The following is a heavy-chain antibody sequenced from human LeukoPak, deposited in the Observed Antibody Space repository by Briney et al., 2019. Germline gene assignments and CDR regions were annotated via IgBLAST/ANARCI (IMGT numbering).Heavy chain of an antibody. J-gene: IGHJ5*02. V-gene: IGHV1-2*02. CDR1: GYSFTDYY. CDR2: INLNNGDI. D-gene: IGHD2-21*01. Sequence: GASVKVSCKASGYSFTDYYMHWVRQAPGQGLEWMGWINLNNGDIKSAQKFQGRVTMPRDTSITTVYMEVSWLTSDDTAIYYCARADRLHGGPYLIGPWGQGTLVTVSS. CDR3: ARADRLHGGPYLIGP.